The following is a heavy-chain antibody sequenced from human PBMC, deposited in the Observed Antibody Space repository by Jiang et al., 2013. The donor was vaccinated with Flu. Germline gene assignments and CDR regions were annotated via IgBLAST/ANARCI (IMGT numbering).Heavy chain of an antibody. CDR2: ISGSGGST. D-gene: IGHD6-6*01. J-gene: IGHJ4*02. CDR1: GFTFSSYA. Sequence: VQLLESGGGLVQPGGSLRLSCAASGFTFSSYAMSWVRQAPGKGLEWVSAISGSGGSTYYADSVKGRFTISRDNSKNTLYLQMNSLRAEDTAVYYCAKEGIAARSAKLYYFDYWGQGTLVTVSS. CDR3: AKEGIAARSAKLYYFDY. V-gene: IGHV3-23*01.